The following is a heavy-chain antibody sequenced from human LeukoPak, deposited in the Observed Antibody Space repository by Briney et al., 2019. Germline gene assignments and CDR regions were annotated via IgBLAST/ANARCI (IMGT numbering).Heavy chain of an antibody. D-gene: IGHD3-10*01. Sequence: SETLSLTCAVYGGSFSGYYWSWIRQPPGKGLEWIGEINHGGSTNYNPSLKSRVTISVDTSKNQFSLKLSSVTAADTAVYYCASIIVPRLTYYYGSGSYYPHYYYYMDVWGKGTTVTVSS. J-gene: IGHJ6*03. V-gene: IGHV4-34*01. CDR3: ASIIVPRLTYYYGSGSYYPHYYYYMDV. CDR2: INHGGST. CDR1: GGSFSGYY.